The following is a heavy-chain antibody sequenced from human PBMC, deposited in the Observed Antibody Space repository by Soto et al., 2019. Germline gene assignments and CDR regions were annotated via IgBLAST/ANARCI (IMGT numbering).Heavy chain of an antibody. CDR1: GFTFSSYS. V-gene: IGHV3-21*01. Sequence: PGGSLRLSCAASGFTFSSYSMNWVRQAPGKGLEWVSSISASTTYIYYADSVKGRFTISRDNAKNSLYLQMNSLRAADTAVYYCARGPTTVTTYYYYYYMDVWGKGTTVTVSS. D-gene: IGHD4-17*01. CDR3: ARGPTTVTTYYYYYYMDV. CDR2: ISASTTYI. J-gene: IGHJ6*03.